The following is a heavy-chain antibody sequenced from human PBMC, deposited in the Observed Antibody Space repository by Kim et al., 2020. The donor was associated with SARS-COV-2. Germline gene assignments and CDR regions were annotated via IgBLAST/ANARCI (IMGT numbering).Heavy chain of an antibody. CDR2: IYYSGST. Sequence: SETLSLTCTVSGYSISSGNWWGWIRQTPGKGLEWIGYIYYSGSTLYNPSLKSRVTMSVRTSKNQFSLKLISVTAVDTAMYYCARSYYYNSSGHYSDAFDIWGKGTMVTVSS. D-gene: IGHD3-22*01. J-gene: IGHJ3*02. CDR1: GYSISSGNW. CDR3: ARSYYYNSSGHYSDAFDI. V-gene: IGHV4-28*01.